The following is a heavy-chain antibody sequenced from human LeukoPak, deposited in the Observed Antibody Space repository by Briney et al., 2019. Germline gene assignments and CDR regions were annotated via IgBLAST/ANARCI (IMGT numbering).Heavy chain of an antibody. CDR1: GGSIRSYY. J-gene: IGHJ5*02. V-gene: IGHV4-59*01. CDR2: IYYSGST. Sequence: SETLSLTCTVSGGSIRSYYWSWIRQPPGKGLEWIGYIYYSGSTNYNPSLKSRVTISVDTSKNQFSLKLSSVTAADTAVYYCARSGYDLPWFDPWGQGTLVTVSS. CDR3: ARSGYDLPWFDP. D-gene: IGHD5-12*01.